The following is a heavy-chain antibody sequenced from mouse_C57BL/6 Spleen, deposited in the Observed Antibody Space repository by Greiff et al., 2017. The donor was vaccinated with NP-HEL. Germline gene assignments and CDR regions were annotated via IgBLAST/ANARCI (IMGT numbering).Heavy chain of an antibody. CDR1: GYTFTSYW. V-gene: IGHV1-53*01. CDR2: INPSNGGT. Sequence: QVQLQQPGTELVKPGASVKLSCKASGYTFTSYWMHWVKQRPGQGLEWIGNINPSNGGTNYNEKFKSKATLTVDKSSSTAYMQLSSLTSEDSAVYYCALTGNRRIDWYFDVWGTGTTVTVSS. J-gene: IGHJ1*03. D-gene: IGHD4-1*01. CDR3: ALTGNRRIDWYFDV.